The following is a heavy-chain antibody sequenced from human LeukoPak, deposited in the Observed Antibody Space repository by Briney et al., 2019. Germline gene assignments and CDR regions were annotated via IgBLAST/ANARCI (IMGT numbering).Heavy chain of an antibody. CDR3: ARGGGFIIEH. CDR1: GFTFSNAW. V-gene: IGHV3-7*01. D-gene: IGHD3-16*02. CDR2: IKQDGSEE. J-gene: IGHJ4*02. Sequence: GGSLRLSCAASGFTFSNAWMNWVRQAPGKGLEWVANIKQDGSEEYYVDSVKGRFTISRDNAKNSLYLQMNSLRAEDTAVYYCARGGGFIIEHWGQGTLVTVSS.